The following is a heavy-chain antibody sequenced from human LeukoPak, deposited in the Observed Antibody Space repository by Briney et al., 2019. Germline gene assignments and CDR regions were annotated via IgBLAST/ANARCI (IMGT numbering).Heavy chain of an antibody. D-gene: IGHD3-16*01. Sequence: KPSETLSLTCTVSGGSISSSSYYWGWIRQPPGKGLEWIGSIYYSGRTYYNPSLKSRVTISVDTSKNQFSLKLSSVTAADTAVYYCARSVRGIYYYYLDVWGKGTTVTVSS. CDR2: IYYSGRT. CDR1: GGSISSSSYY. CDR3: ARSVRGIYYYYLDV. V-gene: IGHV4-39*07. J-gene: IGHJ6*03.